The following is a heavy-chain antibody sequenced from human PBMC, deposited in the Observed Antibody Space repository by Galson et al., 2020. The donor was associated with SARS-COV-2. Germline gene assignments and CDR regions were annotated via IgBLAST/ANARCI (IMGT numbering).Heavy chain of an antibody. CDR3: ARHKGGYSYGRADWYFDL. V-gene: IGHV5-51*01. CDR1: GYSFTSYW. D-gene: IGHD5-18*01. Sequence: GESLKISCKGSGYSFTSYWIGWVRQMPGKGLEWMGIIYPGDSDTRYSPSFQGQVTISADKSISTAYLQWSSLKASDTAMYYCARHKGGYSYGRADWYFDLWGRGTLVTVSS. CDR2: IYPGDSDT. J-gene: IGHJ2*01.